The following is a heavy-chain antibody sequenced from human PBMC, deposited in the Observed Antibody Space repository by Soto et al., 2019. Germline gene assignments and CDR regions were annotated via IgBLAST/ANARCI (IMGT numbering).Heavy chain of an antibody. CDR1: GGSISSGGYY. Sequence: QVQLQESGPGLVKPSQTLSLTCTVSGGSISSGGYYWSWIRQHPGKGLEWIGYIYYSGSTYYNPSLKSRVTISVDTSKNQFSLKLSSVTAAYTAVDYCARDYSGYGPEGYSYYGMDVGGQGTTVTVSS. CDR3: ARDYSGYGPEGYSYYGMDV. D-gene: IGHD5-12*01. V-gene: IGHV4-31*03. CDR2: IYYSGST. J-gene: IGHJ6*02.